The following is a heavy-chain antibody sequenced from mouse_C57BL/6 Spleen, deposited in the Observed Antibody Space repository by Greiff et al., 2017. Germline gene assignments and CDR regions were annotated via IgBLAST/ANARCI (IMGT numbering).Heavy chain of an antibody. J-gene: IGHJ2*01. D-gene: IGHD2-4*01. V-gene: IGHV1-82*01. CDR1: GYAFSSSW. CDR2: IYPGDGDT. Sequence: QVQLQQSGPELVKPGASVKISCKASGYAFSSSWMNWVKQRPGKGLEWIGRIYPGDGDTNYNGKFKGKATLTADKSSSTAYMQLSSLTSEDSAVYFCARNDYDGLDYWGQGTTLTVSS. CDR3: ARNDYDGLDY.